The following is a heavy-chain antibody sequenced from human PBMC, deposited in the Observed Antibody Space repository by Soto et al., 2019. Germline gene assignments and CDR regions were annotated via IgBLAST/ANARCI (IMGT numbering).Heavy chain of an antibody. D-gene: IGHD3-22*01. CDR3: ARDVGYHYDGSPSGQFDF. CDR1: GNSISTTNW. CDR2: IYHSGRA. J-gene: IGHJ4*02. Sequence: KTSETLSLTXAVFGNSISTTNWWSWVRQSPGKGLEWVGEIYHSGRANYNPSLKSRVTLSLDNSKNHFSLKLSSVTAADTAVYYCARDVGYHYDGSPSGQFDFWGQGTLVTVSS. V-gene: IGHV4-4*02.